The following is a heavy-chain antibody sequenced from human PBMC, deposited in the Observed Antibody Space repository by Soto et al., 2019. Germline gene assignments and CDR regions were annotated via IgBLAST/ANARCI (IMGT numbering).Heavy chain of an antibody. J-gene: IGHJ4*02. CDR2: ISYDGSNK. D-gene: IGHD3-16*01. CDR1: GFTFSSYG. V-gene: IGHV3-30*18. CDR3: AKPFCVYDWGGYYIDF. Sequence: GGSLRLSCAASGFTFSSYGMHWVRQAPGKGLEWVAVISYDGSNKYYADSVKGRFTISRDNSKNTLYLQMNSLRAEDTAVYYCAKPFCVYDWGGYYIDFSCQATLVTGS.